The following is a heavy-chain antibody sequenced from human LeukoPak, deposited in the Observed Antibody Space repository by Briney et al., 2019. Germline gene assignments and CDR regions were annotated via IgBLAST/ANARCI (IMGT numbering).Heavy chain of an antibody. CDR3: ARDRGSGLDAFDI. J-gene: IGHJ3*02. CDR2: INPNSGDT. V-gene: IGHV1-2*06. Sequence: ASMKVSCKASGYIFTGYYIHWVRQAPGQGLEWMGRINPNSGDTNYAQKFQGRVTMTRDTSISTAYMELSNLKSDDTAVYYCARDRGSGLDAFDIWGQGTMVTVSS. D-gene: IGHD2-15*01. CDR1: GYIFTGYY.